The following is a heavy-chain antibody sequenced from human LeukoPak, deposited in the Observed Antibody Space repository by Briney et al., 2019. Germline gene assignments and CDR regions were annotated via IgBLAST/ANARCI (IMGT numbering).Heavy chain of an antibody. CDR3: ARDVSMDIGGSDC. CDR1: GFIFTSYT. V-gene: IGHV3-23*01. J-gene: IGHJ4*02. CDR2: ISGSGDTT. D-gene: IGHD2-2*03. Sequence: PGGSLRLSCAASGFIFTSYTMTWVRQAPGKGLEWVSAISGSGDTTSYADSVKGRFTMSRDNSKNTLYLQLNSLRAEDTAVYYCARDVSMDIGGSDCWGPGTLVTVSS.